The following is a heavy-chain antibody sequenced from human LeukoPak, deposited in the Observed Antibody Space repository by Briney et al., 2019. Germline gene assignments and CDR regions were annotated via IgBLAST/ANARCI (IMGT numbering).Heavy chain of an antibody. CDR2: IYTSGST. J-gene: IGHJ4*02. D-gene: IGHD3-22*01. Sequence: SETLSLTCTVSGGSISSYYWSWIRQPAGKGLEWIGRIYTSGSTNYNPSLKSRVTMSVGTSKNQFSLKLSSVTAADTAVYYCASQYYDSSGYYYVGYFDYWGQGTLVTVSS. V-gene: IGHV4-4*07. CDR1: GGSISSYY. CDR3: ASQYYDSSGYYYVGYFDY.